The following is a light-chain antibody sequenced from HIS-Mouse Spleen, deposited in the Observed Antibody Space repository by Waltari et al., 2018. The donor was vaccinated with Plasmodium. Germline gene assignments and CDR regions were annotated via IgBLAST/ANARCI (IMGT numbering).Light chain of an antibody. CDR1: QSISSY. CDR3: QQSYSTWT. J-gene: IGKJ1*01. Sequence: DIQMTQSPSSLSASVVDRVTITCQASQSISSYLNWYQQKPGKAPKLLIYAASSLQSGVPSRFSGSGSGTDFTLTISSLQPEDFATYYCQQSYSTWTFGQGTKVEIK. V-gene: IGKV1-39*01. CDR2: AAS.